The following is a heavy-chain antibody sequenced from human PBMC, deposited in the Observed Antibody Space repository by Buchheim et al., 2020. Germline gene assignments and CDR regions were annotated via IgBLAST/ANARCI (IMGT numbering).Heavy chain of an antibody. CDR2: IYSSGTT. D-gene: IGHD2-2*01. CDR3: AREGGQLPYYYGMDV. Sequence: QVQLQESGPGLVKPSQTLSPTCTFPGGSISSGDYYGSWIRPPPGTGLDWIGYIYSSGTTYSNPSLKSRVTIPVDTSKNQFSLKLSSVTAADTAVYYCAREGGQLPYYYGMDVWGQGTT. J-gene: IGHJ6*02. V-gene: IGHV4-30-4*01. CDR1: GGSISSGDYY.